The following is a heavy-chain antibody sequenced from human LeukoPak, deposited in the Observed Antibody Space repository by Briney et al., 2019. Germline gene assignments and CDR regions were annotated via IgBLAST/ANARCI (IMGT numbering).Heavy chain of an antibody. Sequence: ASVKVSCKASGGTFSSYAISWVRQAPGQGLEWMGGIIPIFGTANYAQKFQGRVTITADESTSTAYMELSSLRSEDTAVYYCARESAFGTQNFDYWGQGTLVTVSS. CDR2: IIPIFGTA. J-gene: IGHJ4*02. V-gene: IGHV1-69*13. CDR1: GGTFSSYA. D-gene: IGHD3-16*01. CDR3: ARESAFGTQNFDY.